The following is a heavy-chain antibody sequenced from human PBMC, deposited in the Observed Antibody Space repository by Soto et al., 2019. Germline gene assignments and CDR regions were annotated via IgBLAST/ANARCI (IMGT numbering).Heavy chain of an antibody. CDR3: VGSSGWYGY. CDR2: ITNSGGST. J-gene: IGHJ4*02. Sequence: EVQLLESGGGLVQPGGSLRLSCAASGFTFSSYAMNWVRQAPGKGLEWVSAITNSGGSTYCADSVKGRFTISRDNSKNTLYLQMNSLRAEDTAVYYCVGSSGWYGYWGQGTLVTVSS. CDR1: GFTFSSYA. D-gene: IGHD6-19*01. V-gene: IGHV3-23*01.